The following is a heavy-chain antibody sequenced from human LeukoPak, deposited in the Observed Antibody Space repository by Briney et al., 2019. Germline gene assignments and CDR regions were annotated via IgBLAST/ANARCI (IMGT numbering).Heavy chain of an antibody. V-gene: IGHV7-4-1*02. D-gene: IGHD6-13*01. CDR2: INTNTGNP. J-gene: IGHJ3*02. CDR1: GYTFTNYA. CDR3: ARERRSSSPGEQQLVRAFDI. Sequence: ASVKVSCKASGYTFTNYAMNWVRQAPGQGLEWMGWINTNTGNPTYAQGFTGRLVFSLDTSVSTVYLQISSLKAEDTAMYYCARERRSSSPGEQQLVRAFDIWGQGTMVTVSS.